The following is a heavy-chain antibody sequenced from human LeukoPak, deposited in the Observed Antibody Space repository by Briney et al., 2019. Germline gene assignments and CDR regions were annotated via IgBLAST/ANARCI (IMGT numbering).Heavy chain of an antibody. CDR1: GDSVSSDSVS. CDR3: VRAEGPGSGHFRD. CDR2: TYYRSKWNY. D-gene: IGHD1-26*01. J-gene: IGHJ1*01. Sequence: SHTLSLTCAISGDSVSSDSVSWNWIRQSPSRGLEWLGRTYYRSKWNYDYAVSVKSRMTIIPDTSKNQFSLQLNSVTPEDTAVYYCVRAEGPGSGHFRDWGQGTLVTVSS. V-gene: IGHV6-1*01.